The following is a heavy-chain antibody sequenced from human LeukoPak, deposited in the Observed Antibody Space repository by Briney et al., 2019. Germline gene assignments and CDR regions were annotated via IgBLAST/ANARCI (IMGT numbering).Heavy chain of an antibody. Sequence: ASVKVSCKASGYTFTTYNINWVRQAPGQGLEWMGWINPNSGGTNYAQKFQGRVTMTRDTSISTAYMELSRLRSDDTAVYYCARSPCGSTSCYIGYYYYYYMDVWGKGTTVTVSS. J-gene: IGHJ6*03. V-gene: IGHV1-2*02. CDR1: GYTFTTYN. CDR2: INPNSGGT. CDR3: ARSPCGSTSCYIGYYYYYYMDV. D-gene: IGHD2-2*02.